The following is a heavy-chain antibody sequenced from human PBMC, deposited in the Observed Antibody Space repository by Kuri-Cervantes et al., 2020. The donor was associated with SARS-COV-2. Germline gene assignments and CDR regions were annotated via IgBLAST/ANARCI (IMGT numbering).Heavy chain of an antibody. J-gene: IGHJ6*03. CDR1: GYTFTSYG. CDR2: ISAYNGNT. V-gene: IGHV1-18*01. Sequence: ASVKVSCKASGYTFTSYGISWVRQAPGQGLEWMGWISAYNGNTNYAQKLQGRVTMTTDTSTSTAYMERSSLRSEDTAVYYCAKGGYPNWDYYYYYMDVWGKGTTVTVSS. CDR3: AKGGYPNWDYYYYYMDV. D-gene: IGHD7-27*01.